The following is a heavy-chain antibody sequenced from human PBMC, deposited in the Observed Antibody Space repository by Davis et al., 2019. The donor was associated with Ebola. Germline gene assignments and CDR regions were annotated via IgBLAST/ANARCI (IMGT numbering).Heavy chain of an antibody. D-gene: IGHD1-26*01. Sequence: GESLKISCQGSGYSFTSYWIGWVRQMPGKGLKWMGIIYPDDSDTRYSPSFQGHVTISADKSISTAYLQWSSLKASDTAMYYCARQLVGALDYWGQGTLVTVSS. CDR1: GYSFTSYW. J-gene: IGHJ4*02. V-gene: IGHV5-51*01. CDR3: ARQLVGALDY. CDR2: IYPDDSDT.